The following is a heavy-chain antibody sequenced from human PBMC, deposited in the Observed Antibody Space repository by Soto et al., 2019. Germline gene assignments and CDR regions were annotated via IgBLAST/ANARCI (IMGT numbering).Heavy chain of an antibody. Sequence: EVQLVESGGGIVQPGGSVRLSCAASGFTLSSYWIHWVRQAPGKGLVWGSRINGDGSTTNYAGSLRGRFTISRDNAKNTVFLQMNSLRAEDTAVYYCARGRSGSYSFDYWGQGTLVTVSS. J-gene: IGHJ4*02. CDR3: ARGRSGSYSFDY. CDR2: INGDGSTT. D-gene: IGHD3-10*01. CDR1: GFTLSSYW. V-gene: IGHV3-74*01.